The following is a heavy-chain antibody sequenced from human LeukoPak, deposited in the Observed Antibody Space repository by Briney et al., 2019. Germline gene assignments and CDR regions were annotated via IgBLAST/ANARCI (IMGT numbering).Heavy chain of an antibody. CDR3: ARHRLGYSYGPFDN. Sequence: SETLSLTCTVSGGSISSYYWSWIRQPPGKGLEWIGYIYFSGSTNYNPSLKSRVTISVDTSKNQFSLKLGSVTAADTAVYYCARHRLGYSYGPFDNWGQGTLVTVSS. J-gene: IGHJ4*02. CDR2: IYFSGST. CDR1: GGSISSYY. V-gene: IGHV4-59*08. D-gene: IGHD5-18*01.